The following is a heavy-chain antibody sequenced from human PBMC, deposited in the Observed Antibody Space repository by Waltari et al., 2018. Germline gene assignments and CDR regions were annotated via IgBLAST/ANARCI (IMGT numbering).Heavy chain of an antibody. D-gene: IGHD2-21*02. Sequence: QVQLQESGPGLVKPSETLSLTCTVSGGSMTGYFWHWLRQPPGKGLEWIGYIYHTGSTAYGPSLKSRVTVSLDTSKNQFSLRLTSVTSADTAFYYCAREIYGGNSRPFDFWGQGTLVTVSS. V-gene: IGHV4-59*01. CDR3: AREIYGGNSRPFDF. CDR2: IYHTGST. CDR1: GGSMTGYF. J-gene: IGHJ4*02.